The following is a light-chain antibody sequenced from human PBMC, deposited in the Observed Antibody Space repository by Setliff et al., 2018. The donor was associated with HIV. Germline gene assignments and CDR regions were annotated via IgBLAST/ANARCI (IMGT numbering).Light chain of an antibody. CDR1: NTNIGNYES. CDR2: NAS. CDR3: CSYAGSDSWI. V-gene: IGLV2-23*01. Sequence: QSVLTQPASVSGSPGQSITISCTGSNTNIGNYESVSWYQQHPGEVPKLIIYNASKRPSGVSSRFSGSKSGNTASLTISGLQAEDEADYYCCSYAGSDSWIFGGGTKVTVL. J-gene: IGLJ2*01.